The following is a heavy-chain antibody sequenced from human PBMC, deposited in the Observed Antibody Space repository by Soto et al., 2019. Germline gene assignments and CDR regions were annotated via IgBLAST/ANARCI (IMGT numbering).Heavy chain of an antibody. CDR2: ISWNSGSI. D-gene: IGHD3-16*02. J-gene: IGHJ4*02. V-gene: IGHV3-9*01. CDR1: GFTFDDYA. CDR3: AKDKMITFGGVIAN. Sequence: EVQLVESGGGLVQPGRSLRLSCAASGFTFDDYAMHWVRQAPGKGLEWVSGISWNSGSIGYADSVKGRFTISRDNAKNSLYLQMNSLRAEDTALYYCAKDKMITFGGVIANWGQGTLVTVSS.